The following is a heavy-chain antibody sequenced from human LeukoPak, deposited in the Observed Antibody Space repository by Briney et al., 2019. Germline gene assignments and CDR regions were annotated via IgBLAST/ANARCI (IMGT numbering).Heavy chain of an antibody. V-gene: IGHV5-51*01. CDR1: GYSFTSYW. CDR3: TRRRYYGSGSYTIDAFDI. J-gene: IGHJ3*02. Sequence: GESLKISSKGSGYSFTSYWNGWVRQMPGKGLEWMGISYPGDSDTRYSPSFQGQVTISADKSISTAYLQWSSLKASDTAMYYCTRRRYYGSGSYTIDAFDIWGQGSMVTVSS. CDR2: SYPGDSDT. D-gene: IGHD3-10*01.